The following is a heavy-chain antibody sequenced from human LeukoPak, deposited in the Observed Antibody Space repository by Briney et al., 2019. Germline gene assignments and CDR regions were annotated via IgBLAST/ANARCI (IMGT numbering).Heavy chain of an antibody. V-gene: IGHV3-30-3*01. CDR3: ARDRGNDYGDYVEGFDY. CDR1: GFTFSSYA. CDR2: ISYDGSNK. J-gene: IGHJ4*02. D-gene: IGHD4-17*01. Sequence: PGGSLRLSCAASGFTFSSYAMHWVRQAPGKGLEWVAVISYDGSNKYYADSVKGRFTISRDNSKNTLYLQMNSLRAEDTAVYYCARDRGNDYGDYVEGFDYWGQGTLVTASS.